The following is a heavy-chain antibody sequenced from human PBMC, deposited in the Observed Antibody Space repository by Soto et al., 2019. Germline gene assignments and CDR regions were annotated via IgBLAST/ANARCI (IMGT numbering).Heavy chain of an antibody. CDR3: AREFSNSPEAFDS. Sequence: KTSETLSLTCTVSGGSVNSDNYYWIWIRQPPGRGLDWIGYIYHTGSTNYNPSLNSRVTISVDTSRNQFSLKLNSVTAADTAVYYCAREFSNSPEAFDSWGQGTLVTVSS. CDR1: GGSVNSDNYY. CDR2: IYHTGST. V-gene: IGHV4-61*01. D-gene: IGHD6-6*01. J-gene: IGHJ4*02.